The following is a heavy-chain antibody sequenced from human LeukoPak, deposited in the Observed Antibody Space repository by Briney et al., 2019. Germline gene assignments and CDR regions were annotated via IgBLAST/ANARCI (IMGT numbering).Heavy chain of an antibody. D-gene: IGHD4-11*01. CDR1: IGSFNDYH. CDR2: INYTGRS. Sequence: SETLSLTCVVYIGSFNDYHWTWIRQPPGKGLEWMGEINYTGRSNYNPSLKSRATISVDTSMNQFSLKLSSVTAADSGVYYCARRTLKVTENDAFDIWSRGTMVTVSS. J-gene: IGHJ3*02. V-gene: IGHV4-34*01. CDR3: ARRTLKVTENDAFDI.